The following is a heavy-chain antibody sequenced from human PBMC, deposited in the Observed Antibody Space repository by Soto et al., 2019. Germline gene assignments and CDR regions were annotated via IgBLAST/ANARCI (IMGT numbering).Heavy chain of an antibody. V-gene: IGHV1-2*04. CDR2: INPNSGGT. Sequence: ASVKVSCTASGYTFTSYGISWVRQAPGQGLEWMGWINPNSGGTNYAQKFQGWVTMTRDTSISTAYMELSRLRSDDTAVYYCARGDSSGYQTDYWGQGTLVTVSS. D-gene: IGHD3-22*01. CDR1: GYTFTSYG. CDR3: ARGDSSGYQTDY. J-gene: IGHJ4*02.